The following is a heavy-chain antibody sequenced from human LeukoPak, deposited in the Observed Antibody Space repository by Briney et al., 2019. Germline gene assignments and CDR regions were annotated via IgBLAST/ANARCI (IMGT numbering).Heavy chain of an antibody. Sequence: HPGGSLRLSCAASGFSFNTYSMNWVRQAPGKGLEWVSAISGSGGSTYYTDSAKGRFTISRDNSKNTLYLQMNSLRAEDTAVYYCAKEPLSEGWFDPWGQGTLVTVSS. D-gene: IGHD2-15*01. CDR2: ISGSGGST. CDR1: GFSFNTYS. CDR3: AKEPLSEGWFDP. V-gene: IGHV3-23*01. J-gene: IGHJ5*02.